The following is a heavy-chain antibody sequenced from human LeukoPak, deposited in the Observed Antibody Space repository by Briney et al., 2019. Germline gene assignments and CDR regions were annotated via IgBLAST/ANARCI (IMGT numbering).Heavy chain of an antibody. CDR3: ARDGSSWQ. Sequence: GILRLSCAASGFTFSSYAMHWVRQAPGKGLEWVAVISYDGSNKYYADSVKGRFTISRDNSKNTLYLQMNSLRAEDTAVYYCARDGSSWQWGQGTLVTVSS. J-gene: IGHJ4*02. V-gene: IGHV3-30-3*01. D-gene: IGHD6-13*01. CDR1: GFTFSSYA. CDR2: ISYDGSNK.